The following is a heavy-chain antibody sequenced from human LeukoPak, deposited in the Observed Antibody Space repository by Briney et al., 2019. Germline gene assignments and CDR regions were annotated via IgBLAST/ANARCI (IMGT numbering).Heavy chain of an antibody. V-gene: IGHV5-51*01. D-gene: IGHD3-22*01. J-gene: IGHJ4*02. CDR2: IYPGDSET. Sequence: PGESLKISCKGSGYSFNRYWIGWVRQMPGKGLEWVGAIYPGDSETRDSPSFQGQVTISADKSISTAYLQWSSLKASDTAMYYCARHVDSSAYTFEYWGQGTRVTVSS. CDR1: GYSFNRYW. CDR3: ARHVDSSAYTFEY.